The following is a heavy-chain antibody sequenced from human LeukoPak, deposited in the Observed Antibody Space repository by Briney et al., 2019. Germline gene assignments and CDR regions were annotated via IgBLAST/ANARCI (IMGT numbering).Heavy chain of an antibody. CDR2: ISTYNGNT. D-gene: IGHD3-10*01. Sequence: ASVKVPCKASGYTFTSYGITWVRQAPGQGLEWMGWISTYNGNTNYAQNLQGRVTMTTDTSTSTAYMELRSLRSEDTAVYYCARRAMVRGVIIQDYWGQGTLVTVSS. CDR1: GYTFTSYG. V-gene: IGHV1-18*01. J-gene: IGHJ4*02. CDR3: ARRAMVRGVIIQDY.